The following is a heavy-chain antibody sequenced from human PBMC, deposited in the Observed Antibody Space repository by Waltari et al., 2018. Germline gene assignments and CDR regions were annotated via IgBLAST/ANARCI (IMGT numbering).Heavy chain of an antibody. CDR1: GYTFTGYY. CDR3: ARRDYYDSSGYYYYYYGMDV. J-gene: IGHJ6*02. Sequence: GQSGAEVKKPGDSVKVSCKASGYTFTGYYMHWVRQAPGQGLEWMGWINPNSGGTNYAQKFQGRVTMTRDTSISTAYMELSRLRSDDTAVYYCARRDYYDSSGYYYYYYGMDVWGQGTTVTVSS. V-gene: IGHV1-2*02. D-gene: IGHD3-22*01. CDR2: INPNSGGT.